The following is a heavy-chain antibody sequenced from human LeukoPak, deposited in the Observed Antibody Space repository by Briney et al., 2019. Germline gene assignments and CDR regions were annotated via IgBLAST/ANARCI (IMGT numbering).Heavy chain of an antibody. CDR1: GFTFSPYT. Sequence: GGSLRLSCAASGFTFSPYTMNWVRQAPGKGLEWVSLIYSGGGTYYADSVKGRFTISRDNSKNTLYLQMNSLRAEDTAVYYCARNYYDSSAYYYFDYWGQGTLVTVSS. V-gene: IGHV3-66*01. CDR2: IYSGGGT. J-gene: IGHJ4*02. D-gene: IGHD3-22*01. CDR3: ARNYYDSSAYYYFDY.